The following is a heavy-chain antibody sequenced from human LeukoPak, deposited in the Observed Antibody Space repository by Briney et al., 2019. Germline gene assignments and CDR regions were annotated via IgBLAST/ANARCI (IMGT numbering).Heavy chain of an antibody. CDR2: IYTSGST. CDR1: GGSISNYY. D-gene: IGHD3-16*02. J-gene: IGHJ4*02. V-gene: IGHV4-4*07. CDR3: ARGRGYDYVWGSYRPYFDY. Sequence: SETLSLTCTVSGGSISNYYWGWIRQPAGKGLEWIGRIYTSGSTNYNPSLKSRVTISVDTCKNQFSLKLSSVTAADTAVYYCARGRGYDYVWGSYRPYFDYWGQGTLVTVSS.